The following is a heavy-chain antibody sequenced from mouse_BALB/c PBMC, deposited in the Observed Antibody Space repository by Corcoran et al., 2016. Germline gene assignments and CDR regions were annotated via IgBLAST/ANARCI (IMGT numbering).Heavy chain of an antibody. CDR1: GYTFTNYG. D-gene: IGHD1-1*01. J-gene: IGHJ3*01. V-gene: IGHV9-3-1*01. CDR3: ARDYGSSYGWFAY. Sequence: QIQLVQSGPELKKPGETVKISCKASGYTFTNYGMNWVKQAPGKGLKWMGWINTYTGEPTYADDFKGRFSFSLETSASTAYLQINNRKNEDTATYVCARDYGSSYGWFAYWGQGTLVTVSA. CDR2: INTYTGEP.